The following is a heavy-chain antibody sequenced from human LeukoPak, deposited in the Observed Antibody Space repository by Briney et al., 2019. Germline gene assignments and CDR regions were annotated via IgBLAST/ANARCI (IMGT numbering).Heavy chain of an antibody. CDR1: GGSISSSSYY. D-gene: IGHD6-6*01. V-gene: IGHV4-39*01. CDR2: IYYSGST. Sequence: SETLSFTCTVSGGSISSSSYYWGWIRQPPGKGLEWIGSIYYSGSTYYNPSLKSRVTISVDTSKNQFSLKLSSVTAADTAVYYCARRKAYVAARPGGWFDPWGQGTLVTVSS. CDR3: ARRKAYVAARPGGWFDP. J-gene: IGHJ5*02.